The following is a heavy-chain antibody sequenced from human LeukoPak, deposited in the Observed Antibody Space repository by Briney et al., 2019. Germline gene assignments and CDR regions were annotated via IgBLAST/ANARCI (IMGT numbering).Heavy chain of an antibody. CDR2: ISGSGDST. CDR1: GFTFSSYA. Sequence: GGSLRLSCAASGFTFSSYAMSWVRQAPGKGLEWVSIISGSGDSTCYADSVKGRFTISRDNSKNTLYLQMNSLRAEDTAVYYCAKRGAEVGVTVAPGDYWGQGTLVTVSS. J-gene: IGHJ4*02. V-gene: IGHV3-23*01. D-gene: IGHD3-16*02. CDR3: AKRGAEVGVTVAPGDY.